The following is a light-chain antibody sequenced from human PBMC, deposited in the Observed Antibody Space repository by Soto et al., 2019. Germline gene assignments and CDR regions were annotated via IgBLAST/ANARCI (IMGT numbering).Light chain of an antibody. J-gene: IGKJ1*01. CDR1: QSVSSY. CDR2: DAS. V-gene: IGKV3-20*01. CDR3: QQYGGSSWT. Sequence: EIVLTQSPATLSLSPGERATLSCRASQSVSSYLAWYQQKPGQAPRLLIYDASNRATGIPDRFSGSGSGTDFTLTISRLEPEDFAVYYCQQYGGSSWTFGQGTKVEIK.